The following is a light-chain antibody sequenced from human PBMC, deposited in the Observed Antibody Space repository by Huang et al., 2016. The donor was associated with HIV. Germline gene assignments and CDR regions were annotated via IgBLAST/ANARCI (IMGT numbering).Light chain of an antibody. CDR3: QQYGSSLYT. V-gene: IGKV3-20*01. J-gene: IGKJ2*01. CDR1: QRVSSSY. CDR2: GAS. Sequence: EIVLTQSPGTLSLSPGERATLSCRASQRVSSSYLARYQQKPGQAPKLLNYGASSRSTCIPDRCSGRWSWTDFTLTISRLEPEDFAVYYCQQYGSSLYTFGQGTKLEIK.